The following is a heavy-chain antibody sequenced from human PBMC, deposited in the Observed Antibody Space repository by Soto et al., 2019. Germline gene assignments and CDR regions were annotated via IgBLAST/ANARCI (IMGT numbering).Heavy chain of an antibody. CDR3: ARDKITGLFDY. J-gene: IGHJ4*02. CDR2: INHSGST. CDR1: GGSFSGCY. Sequence: SETLSLTCTVSGGSFSGCYYSWIRQPPGTGLEWIGEINHSGSTNYNPSLKSRVTISVDTSKNQFSLKLTSVTAADTAVYYCARDKITGLFDYWGQGTLVTVSS. V-gene: IGHV4-34*01. D-gene: IGHD2-8*02.